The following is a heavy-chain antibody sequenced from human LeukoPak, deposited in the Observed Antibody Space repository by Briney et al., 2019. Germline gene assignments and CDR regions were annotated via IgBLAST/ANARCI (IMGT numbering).Heavy chain of an antibody. J-gene: IGHJ6*02. CDR1: GLTLSSYA. CDR3: ARDPLLLWFGELLSEGMDV. D-gene: IGHD3-10*01. V-gene: IGHV3-21*01. CDR2: ISSSSSYI. Sequence: PGGSLRLSCAASGLTLSSYAMSWVRQAPGKGLEWVSSISSSSSYIYYADSVKVRFTIARDNAKSSLYLQMNSLRAEDTAVYYCARDPLLLWFGELLSEGMDVWGQGTTVTVSS.